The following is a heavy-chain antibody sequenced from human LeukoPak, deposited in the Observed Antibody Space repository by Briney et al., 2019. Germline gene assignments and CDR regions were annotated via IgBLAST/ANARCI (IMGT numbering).Heavy chain of an antibody. CDR1: GFTFSSYG. D-gene: IGHD3-22*01. CDR2: IWYDGSNK. Sequence: GGSPRLSCAASGFTFSSYGMHWVRQAPGKGLEWVAVIWYDGSNKYYADSVKGRFTISRDNSKNTLYLQMNSLRAEDTAVYYCAREDSSGGAFDIWGQGTMVTVSS. J-gene: IGHJ3*02. CDR3: AREDSSGGAFDI. V-gene: IGHV3-33*01.